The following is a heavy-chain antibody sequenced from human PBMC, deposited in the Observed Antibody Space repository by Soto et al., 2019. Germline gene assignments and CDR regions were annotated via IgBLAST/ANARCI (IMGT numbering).Heavy chain of an antibody. CDR1: GFTFSNFS. Sequence: LRLSCVGSGFTFSNFSINWVRQAPGKGLEWVSSISSRSDIYYADSLKGRFTISRDNAKNSVSLQMNSLRAEDTAVYYCAREYTAWPLAYGLDVWGQGTTVTVSS. V-gene: IGHV3-21*01. D-gene: IGHD2-2*02. CDR3: AREYTAWPLAYGLDV. CDR2: ISSRSDI. J-gene: IGHJ6*02.